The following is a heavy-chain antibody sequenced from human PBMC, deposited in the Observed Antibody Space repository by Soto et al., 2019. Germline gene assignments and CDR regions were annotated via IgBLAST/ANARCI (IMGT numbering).Heavy chain of an antibody. V-gene: IGHV5-51*01. CDR3: SRPSSDGRFYCYDIDV. D-gene: IGHD2-2*01. CDR1: GYSFTSYW. J-gene: IGHJ6*02. CDR2: IYPGDSDT. Sequence: PGESLKISCKGSGYSFTSYWIGWVRPMPGKGLEWMGIIYPGDSDTRYSPSFQGHVTISADNSISTAYLQWSSLKASDTAMYYCSRPSSDGRFYCYDIDVWGQGTTVTVSS.